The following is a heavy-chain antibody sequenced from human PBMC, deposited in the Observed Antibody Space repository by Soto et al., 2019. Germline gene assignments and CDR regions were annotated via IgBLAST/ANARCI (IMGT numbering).Heavy chain of an antibody. J-gene: IGHJ4*02. CDR2: FSLSGTT. D-gene: IGHD6-13*01. V-gene: IGHV4-4*07. CDR1: GASITGSSY. Sequence: PSVTLSLTCTVSGASITGSSYWSWIRQPAGKGLEWIGRFSLSGTTNYNPSLRGRVTMSADVSKNQFSLRLTSVTAADTALYYCARGMTPIGAPAWYHFDSWGQGTLVTVYS. CDR3: ARGMTPIGAPAWYHFDS.